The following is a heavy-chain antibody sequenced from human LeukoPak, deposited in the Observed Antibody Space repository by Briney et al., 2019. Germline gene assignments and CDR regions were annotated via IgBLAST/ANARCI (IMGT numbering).Heavy chain of an antibody. CDR3: ARDPSAPEFDY. Sequence: PSETLSLTCTVSGGSISSYYWSWIRQPPGKGLEWIGYIYYSGSTNYNPSLKSRVTISVDTSKNQFSLKLSSVTAADTAVYYCARDPSAPEFDYWGQGTLVTVSS. V-gene: IGHV4-59*01. J-gene: IGHJ4*02. CDR2: IYYSGST. D-gene: IGHD2-2*01. CDR1: GGSISSYY.